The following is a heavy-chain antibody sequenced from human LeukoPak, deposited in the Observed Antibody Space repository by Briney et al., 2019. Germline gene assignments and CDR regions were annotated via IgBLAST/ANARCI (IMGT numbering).Heavy chain of an antibody. CDR1: GFTFSSYW. CDR3: ARVTFAAAHFDY. J-gene: IGHJ4*02. V-gene: IGHV3-7*01. Sequence: GGSLRLSCAASGFTFSSYWMSWLRQAPGKGLEWVANIKQDGCEKYYVDSVKGRFTIYRDNAKHSLYLQMNSLRAEDTAVYYCARVTFAAAHFDYWGQGTLVTVSS. D-gene: IGHD3-16*01. CDR2: IKQDGCEK.